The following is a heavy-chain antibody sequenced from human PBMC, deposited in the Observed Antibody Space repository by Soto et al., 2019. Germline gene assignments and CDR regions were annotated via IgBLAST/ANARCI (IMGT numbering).Heavy chain of an antibody. J-gene: IGHJ6*02. CDR3: ARDLVVVPAAMSYYYYYGMDV. V-gene: IGHV1-46*01. D-gene: IGHD2-2*01. Sequence: ASVKVSCKASGYTFTSYYMHWVRQAPGQGLEWMGIINPSGGSTSYAQKFQGRVTMTRDTSTSTVYMELSSLRSEDTAVYYCARDLVVVPAAMSYYYYYGMDVWGQGTTVTVSS. CDR1: GYTFTSYY. CDR2: INPSGGST.